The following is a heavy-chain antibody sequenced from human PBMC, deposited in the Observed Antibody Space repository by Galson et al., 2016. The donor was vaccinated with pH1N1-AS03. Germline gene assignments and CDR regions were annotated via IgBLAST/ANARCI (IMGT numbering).Heavy chain of an antibody. D-gene: IGHD1-26*01. Sequence: SLRLSCAASGFAVRASAMSWVRQAPGKGLEWVSAIDGGRENTHHADSVKGRFTISRDNSKNTLYLQMNSLRPEDTAVYYCAKDVLSWAFDHWGQGALVTVSS. CDR2: IDGGRENT. CDR1: GFAVRASA. V-gene: IGHV3-23*01. CDR3: AKDVLSWAFDH. J-gene: IGHJ4*02.